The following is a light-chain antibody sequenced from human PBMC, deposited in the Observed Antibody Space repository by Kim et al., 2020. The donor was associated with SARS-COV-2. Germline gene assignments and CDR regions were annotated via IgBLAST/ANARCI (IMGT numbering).Light chain of an antibody. V-gene: IGLV3-21*04. CDR1: NIGSKS. CDR3: QVWDSSSHHRV. CDR2: YDS. Sequence: SYELTQSPSVSVAPGKTARITCGGNNIGSKSVHWYQQKPGQAPVLVIYYDSDRPSGIPERFSGSNSGNTATLTISRVEAGDEADYYCQVWDSSSHHRVFGGGTQLTVL. J-gene: IGLJ3*02.